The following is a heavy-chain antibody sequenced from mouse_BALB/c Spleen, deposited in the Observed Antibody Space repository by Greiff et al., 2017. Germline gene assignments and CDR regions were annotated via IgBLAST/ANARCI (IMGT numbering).Heavy chain of an antibody. Sequence: DVMLVESGGGLVQPGGSLRFSCATSGFTFTDYYMSWVRQPPGKALEWLGFIRNKANGYTTEYSASVKGRFTISRDNSQSILYLQMNTLRAEDSATYYCARDYYGSSYWFAYWGQGTLVTVSA. D-gene: IGHD1-1*01. CDR1: GFTFTDYY. J-gene: IGHJ3*01. CDR3: ARDYYGSSYWFAY. CDR2: IRNKANGYTT. V-gene: IGHV7-3*02.